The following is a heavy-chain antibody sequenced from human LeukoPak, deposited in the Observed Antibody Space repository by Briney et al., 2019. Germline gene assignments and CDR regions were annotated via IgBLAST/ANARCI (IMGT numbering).Heavy chain of an antibody. J-gene: IGHJ4*02. CDR2: INPNSGGT. CDR1: GYNFTSYY. V-gene: IGHV1-2*02. Sequence: ASVKVSCKASGYNFTSYYIHWVRQAPGQGREWMGWINPNSGGTNYAQKFQGRVTMTRDTSISTAYMELSRLRSDDTAVYYCARGPTTYYYDSSGSPTSFDYWGQGTLVTVSS. CDR3: ARGPTTYYYDSSGSPTSFDY. D-gene: IGHD3-22*01.